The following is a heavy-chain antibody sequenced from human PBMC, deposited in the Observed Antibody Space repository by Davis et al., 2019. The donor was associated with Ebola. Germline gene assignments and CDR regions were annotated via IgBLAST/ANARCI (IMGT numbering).Heavy chain of an antibody. CDR1: GYSFSSYW. CDR2: IDPSDSYS. J-gene: IGHJ4*02. Sequence: GESLKISCKGSGYSFSSYWINRVRQMPGKGLEWMGRIDPSDSYSNYSPSFQGHITISADKSISTAYLQWSSLKASDTAMYYCAITAMDTFFDYWGQGTLVTVSS. V-gene: IGHV5-10-1*01. D-gene: IGHD5-18*01. CDR3: AITAMDTFFDY.